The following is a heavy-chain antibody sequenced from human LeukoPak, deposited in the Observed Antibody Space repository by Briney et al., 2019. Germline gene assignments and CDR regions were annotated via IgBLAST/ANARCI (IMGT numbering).Heavy chain of an antibody. CDR3: ARNTDSSTWSWFDP. J-gene: IGHJ5*02. D-gene: IGHD6-13*01. V-gene: IGHV4-59*08. CDR2: IYYSGST. CDR1: GDSISGYY. Sequence: PSETLSLTCTVSGDSISGYYWTWIRQTPGKGLEWIGHIYYSGSTNYNPSLKSRVTISIDTSKNQFSLKLRSVTAADSVVYYCARNTDSSTWSWFDPWGQGTLVTVSS.